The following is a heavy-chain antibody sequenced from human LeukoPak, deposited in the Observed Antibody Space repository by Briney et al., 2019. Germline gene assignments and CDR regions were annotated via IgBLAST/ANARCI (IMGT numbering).Heavy chain of an antibody. CDR3: ASWPGGWYGEDS. CDR1: GFTFSSYA. Sequence: PGGSLRLSCAASGFTFSSYAMHWVRQAPGKGVEWVSGISYDGVNKYYADSVKGRFTISRDNSKNTLYVQMNSLRAEDTAVYYCASWPGGWYGEDSWGQGTLVTVSS. CDR2: ISYDGVNK. D-gene: IGHD6-19*01. J-gene: IGHJ4*02. V-gene: IGHV3-30-3*01.